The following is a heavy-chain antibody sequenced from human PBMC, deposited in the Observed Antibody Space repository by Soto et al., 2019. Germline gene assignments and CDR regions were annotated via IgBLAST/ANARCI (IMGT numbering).Heavy chain of an antibody. J-gene: IGHJ6*03. CDR2: MNPNSGNT. CDR3: ARGGVVAATLDYYYYYYMDV. CDR1: GYTFTSYD. V-gene: IGHV1-8*01. D-gene: IGHD2-15*01. Sequence: GASVKVSCKASGYTFTSYDINWVRQATGQGLEWMGWMNPNSGNTGYAQKFQGRVVMTRNTSISTAYMELSSLRSEDTAVYYCARGGVVAATLDYYYYYYMDVWGKGTTVTVSS.